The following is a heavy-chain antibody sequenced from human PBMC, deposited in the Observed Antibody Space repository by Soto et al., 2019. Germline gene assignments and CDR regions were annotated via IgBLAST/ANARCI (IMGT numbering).Heavy chain of an antibody. V-gene: IGHV3-23*01. J-gene: IGHJ4*02. Sequence: EVQLLESGGGLVQPWGSLRLSCAASGFIFSSYAMSWVRQAPGKGLEWVSSISATGGRTYYADSVKGRFTISSDNSNNTVYLQMNSLRAEDTALYYCAKYGGHGYFDYWGQGTLVTVSS. CDR3: AKYGGHGYFDY. CDR1: GFIFSSYA. D-gene: IGHD3-10*01. CDR2: ISATGGRT.